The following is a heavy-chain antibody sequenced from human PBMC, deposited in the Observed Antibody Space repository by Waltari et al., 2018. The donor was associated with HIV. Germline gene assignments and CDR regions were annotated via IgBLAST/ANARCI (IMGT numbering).Heavy chain of an antibody. J-gene: IGHJ5*02. CDR1: GMSFSHAW. CDR2: ITTKADGESV. D-gene: IGHD6-25*01. Sequence: EVQLVESGGAIVKPGESLRLSCAVSGMSFSHAWMSWVRQAPGKGLGWIDRITTKADGESVDYAEVVRDRFTITRDDSTSTLFRQMSSLKTEDTALYYCSTSGWLDHWGQGTRVTVSS. V-gene: IGHV3-15*02. CDR3: STSGWLDH.